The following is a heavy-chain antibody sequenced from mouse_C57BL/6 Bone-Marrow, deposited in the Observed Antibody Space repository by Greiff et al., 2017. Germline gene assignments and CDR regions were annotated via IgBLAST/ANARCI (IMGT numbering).Heavy chain of an antibody. CDR3: ARGGGTWFDY. CDR2: IDPEDGET. D-gene: IGHD3-3*01. J-gene: IGHJ2*01. CDR1: GFNIKDYY. V-gene: IGHV14-2*01. Sequence: EVKLMESGAELVQPGASVTLSCTASGFNIKDYYMHWVKQRTEQGLEWIGRIDPEDGETKYAPKFQGKATITADTSSNTAYRQLSSLTSEDTAVYYCARGGGTWFDYWGQGTTLTVSS.